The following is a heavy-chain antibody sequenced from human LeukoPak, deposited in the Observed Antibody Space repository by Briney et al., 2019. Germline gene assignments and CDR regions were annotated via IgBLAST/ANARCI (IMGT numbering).Heavy chain of an antibody. V-gene: IGHV3-30*02. CDR2: IWYGGSNK. CDR1: GFTFSSYW. CDR3: AKDRVAAAGTTPLDY. Sequence: GSLRLSCAASGFTFSSYWMSWVRQAPGKGLEWVAVIWYGGSNKYYADSVKGRFTISRDNSKNTLYLQMNSLRAEDTAVYYCAKDRVAAAGTTPLDYWGQGTLVTVSS. J-gene: IGHJ4*02. D-gene: IGHD6-13*01.